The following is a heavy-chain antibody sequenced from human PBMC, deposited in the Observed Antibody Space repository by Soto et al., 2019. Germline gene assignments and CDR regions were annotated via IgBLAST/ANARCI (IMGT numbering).Heavy chain of an antibody. CDR1: SFTFSSYA. D-gene: IGHD1-26*01. CDR3: AKKYRGTYPFDY. CDR2: IAGSGGDI. V-gene: IGHV3-23*01. Sequence: EVQLLESGGSLVQPGGSLRLSCVASSFTFSSYAMAWAPRAQGKGLQWVSSIAGSGGDISYADSVKGRFTISRDNSKNTLYLQMDSLRAEDTAIYYCAKKYRGTYPFDYWGQGTLVTVSS. J-gene: IGHJ4*02.